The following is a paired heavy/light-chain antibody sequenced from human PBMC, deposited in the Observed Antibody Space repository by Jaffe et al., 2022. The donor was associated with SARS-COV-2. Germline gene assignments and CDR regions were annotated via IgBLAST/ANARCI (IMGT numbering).Light chain of an antibody. CDR3: GTWDSDLSAVV. V-gene: IGLV1-51*01. CDR1: RTDIGYNY. CDR2: DNN. J-gene: IGLJ2*01. Sequence: QSVLTQPPSASAAPGQKVTISCSGSRTDIGYNYVSWYQHLPGAAPKLLIYDNNKRPSGIPDRFSGSKSGTSATLGITGLQTGDEADYYCGTWDSDLSAVVFGGGTKLTVL.
Heavy chain of an antibody. V-gene: IGHV1-18*04. D-gene: IGHD6-19*01. CDR2: TSADNDIK. J-gene: IGHJ4*02. CDR3: GRVDQMNSGWYRIDY. CDR1: GYSFSKYG. Sequence: QVQLVQSGSEVKKPGASVRVSCKASGYSFSKYGINWVRQAPGQGLEWMGWTSADNDIKSSAPTFHDRLTLTTDTSATTAYMELKGLRPDDTAVYYCGRVDQMNSGWYRIDYWGQGTLVTVSS.